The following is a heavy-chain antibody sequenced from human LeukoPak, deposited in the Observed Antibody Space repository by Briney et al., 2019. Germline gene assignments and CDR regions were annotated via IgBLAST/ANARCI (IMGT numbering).Heavy chain of an antibody. Sequence: GGSLRLSCAASGFAFSSFAMGWVRQSPGKGLDWLSTINGGGNTTFYSDSVKGRFTISRDNSKNTLYLHIDSLRPDDTATYYCTKELHVAVAVADYYYFYMDVWGRGTAVTVSS. CDR3: TKELHVAVAVADYYYFYMDV. V-gene: IGHV3-23*01. CDR2: INGGGNTT. CDR1: GFAFSSFA. J-gene: IGHJ6*03. D-gene: IGHD6-19*01.